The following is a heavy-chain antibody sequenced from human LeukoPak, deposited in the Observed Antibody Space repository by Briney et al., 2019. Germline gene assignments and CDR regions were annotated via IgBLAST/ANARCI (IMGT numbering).Heavy chain of an antibody. CDR2: ISYDGSNK. V-gene: IGHV3-30-3*01. Sequence: PGRSLRLSCAASGFTFSSYAMHWVRQAPGKGLEWVAVISYDGSNKYYADSVKGRFTISRDNSKNTLYLQMNSLRAEDTAVYYCARGSYDSSGSAGWGQGTLVTVSS. CDR3: ARGSYDSSGSAG. J-gene: IGHJ4*02. CDR1: GFTFSSYA. D-gene: IGHD3-22*01.